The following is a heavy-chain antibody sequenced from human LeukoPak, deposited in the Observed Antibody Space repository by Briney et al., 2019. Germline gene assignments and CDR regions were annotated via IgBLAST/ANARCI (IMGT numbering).Heavy chain of an antibody. V-gene: IGHV3-20*04. D-gene: IGHD7-27*01. J-gene: IGHJ4*02. CDR1: GFIFEDYG. CDR2: ISWNGAGT. Sequence: PGGSLRLSCAATGFIFEDYGMVWIRQAPGKGLEWVSGISWNGAGTDYADSVKGRFTISRDDAKNSLYLQMNSLRAEDTALYYCARDKWGPDYWGQGNLVTVSS. CDR3: ARDKWGPDY.